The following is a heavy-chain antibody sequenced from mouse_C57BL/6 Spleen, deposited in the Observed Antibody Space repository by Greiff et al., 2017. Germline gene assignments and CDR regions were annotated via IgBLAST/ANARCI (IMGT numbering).Heavy chain of an antibody. J-gene: IGHJ2*01. CDR1: GYTFTSYW. Sequence: QVQLQQPGAELVRPGTSVKLSCKASGYTFTSYWMNWVKQRPGQGLEWIGVIDPSDSYTNYNQKFKGKATLTVDTSSSTAYMQLSSLTSEDSAVYYCARSEGLYFDYWGQGTTLTVSS. V-gene: IGHV1-59*01. CDR3: ARSEGLYFDY. D-gene: IGHD2-4*01. CDR2: IDPSDSYT.